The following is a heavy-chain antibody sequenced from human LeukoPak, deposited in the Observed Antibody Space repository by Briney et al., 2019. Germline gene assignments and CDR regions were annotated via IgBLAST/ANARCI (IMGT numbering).Heavy chain of an antibody. Sequence: VQPGGSLRLSCAASGFTFSSSAMYWVRQAPGKGLEWVSGIFGSGGSTHYADSVKGRFTISRDNSKNTVYLQMNSLRAEDTAVYYCAKTTTGYSSGRFPGWPVDYWGQGTLVTVSS. CDR1: GFTFSSSA. V-gene: IGHV3-23*01. CDR2: IFGSGGST. D-gene: IGHD6-19*01. J-gene: IGHJ4*02. CDR3: AKTTTGYSSGRFPGWPVDY.